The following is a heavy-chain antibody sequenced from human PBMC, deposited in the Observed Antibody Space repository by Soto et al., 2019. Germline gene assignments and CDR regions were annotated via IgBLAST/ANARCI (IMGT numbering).Heavy chain of an antibody. J-gene: IGHJ4*02. V-gene: IGHV3-30*18. Sequence: GGSLRLSCAASGFTFSSYGMHWVRQAPGKGLEWVAVISYDGSNKYYADSVKGRFTISRDNSKNTLYLQMNSLRAEDTAVYYCAKAYSYGSLLYYFDYWGQGTLVTVSS. CDR3: AKAYSYGSLLYYFDY. CDR2: ISYDGSNK. CDR1: GFTFSSYG. D-gene: IGHD5-18*01.